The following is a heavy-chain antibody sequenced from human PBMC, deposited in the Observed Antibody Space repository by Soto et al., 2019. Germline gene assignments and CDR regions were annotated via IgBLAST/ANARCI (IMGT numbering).Heavy chain of an antibody. CDR2: IYYSGST. CDR1: GGSISSYY. Sequence: QVQLQESGPGLVKPSETLSLTCTVSGGSISSYYWSWIRQPPGKGLEWIGYIYYSGSTNYNPSLKSRVTISVDTSKNQFSLKLSSVTAADTAVYYCARHRPLDCSSTSCYVYWFDPWGQGTLVTVSS. J-gene: IGHJ5*02. CDR3: ARHRPLDCSSTSCYVYWFDP. D-gene: IGHD2-2*01. V-gene: IGHV4-59*08.